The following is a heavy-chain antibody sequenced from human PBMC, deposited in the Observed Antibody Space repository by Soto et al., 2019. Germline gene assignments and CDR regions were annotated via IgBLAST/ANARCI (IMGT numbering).Heavy chain of an antibody. CDR2: ISAYDDNT. CDR1: GYTFTGYY. Sequence: ASVQVSCKASGYTFTGYYMHWVRQAPGQGLEWMGYISAYDDNTRSAQKFQGRVTMTKDTSTSTAYMELTSLRSDDTAIYYCARDPKRGYYDSSGVNDAFDIWGQGTMVTVSS. V-gene: IGHV1-18*04. D-gene: IGHD3-22*01. CDR3: ARDPKRGYYDSSGVNDAFDI. J-gene: IGHJ3*02.